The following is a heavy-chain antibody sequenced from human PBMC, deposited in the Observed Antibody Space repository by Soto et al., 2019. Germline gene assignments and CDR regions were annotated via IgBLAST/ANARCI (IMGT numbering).Heavy chain of an antibody. J-gene: IGHJ4*02. CDR1: GFTFSSYA. CDR2: ISGSGGST. Sequence: EVQLLESGGGLVQPGGSLRLSCAASGFTFSSYAMSWVRQAPGKGLEWVSAISGSGGSTYYADSVKGRFTISRDNSKNTLYLKMNRQGAKETAVYYCAKSLREYGSGRDRTLPGTHFWGQGTLVTVSS. CDR3: AKSLREYGSGRDRTLPGTHF. D-gene: IGHD3-10*01. V-gene: IGHV3-23*01.